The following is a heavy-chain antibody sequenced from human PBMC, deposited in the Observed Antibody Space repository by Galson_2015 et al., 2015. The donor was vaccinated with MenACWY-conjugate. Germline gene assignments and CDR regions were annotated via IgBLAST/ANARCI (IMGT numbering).Heavy chain of an antibody. J-gene: IGHJ4*02. CDR1: GYTFTRYG. D-gene: IGHD6-6*01. Sequence: SVKVSCKASGYTFTRYGVSWVRQDPGQGLEWMGWVRAYNGVTNYPQNLQGRVSITPDISTTSAYVELRSLTPDDTAVYYCARWGPSSYRLEYWGQGTLVTVSS. CDR3: ARWGPSSYRLEY. CDR2: VRAYNGVT. V-gene: IGHV1-18*01.